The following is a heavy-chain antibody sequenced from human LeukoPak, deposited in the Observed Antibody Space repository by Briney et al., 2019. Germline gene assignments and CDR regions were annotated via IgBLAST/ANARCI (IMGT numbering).Heavy chain of an antibody. Sequence: GGSLRLSCAASGFTFSSYGMHWVRHPPGKGLDWLAVISFDGSNQYYADSVKGRFTISRDNSKNTLFLQMNSLRTEDTAVYYCAKSLDSSSWYFDYWGQGTLVTVSS. J-gene: IGHJ4*02. V-gene: IGHV3-30*18. D-gene: IGHD6-13*01. CDR1: GFTFSSYG. CDR3: AKSLDSSSWYFDY. CDR2: ISFDGSNQ.